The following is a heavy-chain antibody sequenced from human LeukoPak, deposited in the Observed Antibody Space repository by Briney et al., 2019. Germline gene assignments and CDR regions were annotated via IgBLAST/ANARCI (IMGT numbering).Heavy chain of an antibody. D-gene: IGHD1-20*01. CDR3: AENPYNWNYDYYGMDV. J-gene: IGHJ6*02. CDR1: GYTFTGYY. V-gene: IGHV1-2*02. CDR2: INPNSGGT. Sequence: ASVKVSCKASGYTFTGYYMHWVRQAPGQGLEWMGWINPNSGGTNYAQKFQGRVTMTRDTPISTAYMELSRLRSDDTAVYYCAENPYNWNYDYYGMDVWGQGTTVTVSS.